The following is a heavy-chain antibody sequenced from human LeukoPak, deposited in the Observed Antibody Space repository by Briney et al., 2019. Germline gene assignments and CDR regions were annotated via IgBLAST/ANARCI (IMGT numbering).Heavy chain of an antibody. J-gene: IGHJ3*02. Sequence: SETLSLTCTVSGGSISSGSYYWGWIRQPPGKGLEWIGNIYYSGSTYYNPSLKSRVTISVDTSKNQFSLKLSSVTAADTAVYYCARLRGTVYYDFWSASNDAFDIWGQGTMVTVSS. CDR2: IYYSGST. V-gene: IGHV4-39*01. CDR1: GGSISSGSYY. CDR3: ARLRGTVYYDFWSASNDAFDI. D-gene: IGHD3-3*01.